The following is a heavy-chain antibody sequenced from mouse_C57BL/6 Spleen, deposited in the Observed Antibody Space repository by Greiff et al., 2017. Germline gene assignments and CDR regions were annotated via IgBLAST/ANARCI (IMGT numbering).Heavy chain of an antibody. Sequence: QVQLQQSGPELVKPGASVKISCKASGYSFTSYYIHWVKQRPGQGLEWIGWIYPGSGNTKYNEKFKGKATLTADTSSSTAYMQLSSLTSEDSAVYYCARVDYYGSRDYFDYWGQGTTLTVSS. CDR2: IYPGSGNT. J-gene: IGHJ2*01. CDR3: ARVDYYGSRDYFDY. D-gene: IGHD1-1*01. V-gene: IGHV1-66*01. CDR1: GYSFTSYY.